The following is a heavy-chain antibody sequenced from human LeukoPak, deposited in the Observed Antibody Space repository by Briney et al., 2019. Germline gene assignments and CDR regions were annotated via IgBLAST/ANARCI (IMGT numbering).Heavy chain of an antibody. J-gene: IGHJ4*02. CDR1: GYTLTELS. CDR3: ATPVYGLGSYRPYYFDY. D-gene: IGHD3-10*01. V-gene: IGHV1-24*01. Sequence: ASVKVSCKVSGYTLTELSMHWVRQAPGKGLEWMGGFDPEDGETIYAQKFQGRVTMTEDTSTDTAYMELSSLRSEDTAVYYCATPVYGLGSYRPYYFDYWGQGTLVTVSS. CDR2: FDPEDGET.